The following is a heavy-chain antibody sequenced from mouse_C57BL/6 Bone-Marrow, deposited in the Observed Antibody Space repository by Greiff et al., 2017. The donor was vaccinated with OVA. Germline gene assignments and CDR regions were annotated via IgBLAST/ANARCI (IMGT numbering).Heavy chain of an antibody. CDR1: GYTFTDYY. J-gene: IGHJ2*01. Sequence: QVQLQQSGAELVRPGASVKLSCKASGYTFTDYYINWVKQRPGQGLEWIARIYPGSGNTYYNEKFKGKATLTAEKSSSTAYMQLSSLTSEDSAVYFCARAVGDYWGQGTTLTVSS. CDR3: ARAVGDY. D-gene: IGHD1-1*02. V-gene: IGHV1-76*01. CDR2: IYPGSGNT.